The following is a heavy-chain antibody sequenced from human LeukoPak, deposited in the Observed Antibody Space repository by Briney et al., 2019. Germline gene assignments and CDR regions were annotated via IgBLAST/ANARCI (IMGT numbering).Heavy chain of an antibody. V-gene: IGHV3-23*01. J-gene: IGHJ5*02. CDR2: ISGSGGST. CDR3: AKILYSSGWVQNWFDP. Sequence: GGSLRLSCAASGFTFGTYAMSWVRQAPGKGLEWISAISGSGGSTYYADSVKGRFTISRDNSKNTLYLQMNSLRAEDTAVYYCAKILYSSGWVQNWFDPWGQGTLVTVSS. CDR1: GFTFGTYA. D-gene: IGHD6-19*01.